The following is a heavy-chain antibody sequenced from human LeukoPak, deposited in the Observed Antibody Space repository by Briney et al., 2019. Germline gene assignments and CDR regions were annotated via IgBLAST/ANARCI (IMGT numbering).Heavy chain of an antibody. CDR1: GDSVSSNSAA. V-gene: IGHV6-1*01. CDR2: TYYRSKWYN. D-gene: IGHD2-8*01. CDR3: ARASYCTNGVCYQVYFDY. Sequence: SQTLSLTCAISGDSVSSNSAAWNWIRQSPSRGLEWLGRTYYRSKWYNDYAVSVKSRITINPDTSKNQFSLQLNSVTPEDTAVYYCARASYCTNGVCYQVYFDYWGQGTLVTVSS. J-gene: IGHJ4*02.